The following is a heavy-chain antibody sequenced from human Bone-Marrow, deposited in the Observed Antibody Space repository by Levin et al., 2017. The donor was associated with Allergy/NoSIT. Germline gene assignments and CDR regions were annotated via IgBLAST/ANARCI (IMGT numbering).Heavy chain of an antibody. CDR1: GGSISSTTYY. J-gene: IGHJ4*02. CDR3: ARLRFFDFITGTTPFVIDY. D-gene: IGHD1-7*01. CDR2: IFYTGGT. Sequence: SETLSLTCTVSGGSISSTTYYWGWIRQPPGKGLEWIGNIFYTGGTYYSPSLKSRITISVDTSEDQFSLRLSSVTAADTAVYYCARLRFFDFITGTTPFVIDYWAQGTLVTVSS. V-gene: IGHV4-39*01.